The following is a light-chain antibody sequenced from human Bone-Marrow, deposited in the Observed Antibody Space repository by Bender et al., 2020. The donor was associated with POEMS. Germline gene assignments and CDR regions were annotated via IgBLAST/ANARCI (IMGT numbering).Light chain of an antibody. V-gene: IGLV3-1*01. J-gene: IGLJ2*01. CDR2: QDN. CDR3: QAWDSSTVV. CDR1: KLGDKF. Sequence: SYVVTQPPSVSVSPGQTASITCSGDKLGDKFASWYQQKAGQSPVLVIFQDNRRPSGIPERFSGSNSGNTATLTISGTQPMDEADYYCQAWDSSTVVFGGGTKLTVL.